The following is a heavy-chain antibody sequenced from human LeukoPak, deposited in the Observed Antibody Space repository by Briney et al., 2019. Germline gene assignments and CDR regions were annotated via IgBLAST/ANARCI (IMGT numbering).Heavy chain of an antibody. V-gene: IGHV3-73*01. D-gene: IGHD4-17*01. J-gene: IGHJ6*04. Sequence: GGSLKLSCAASGFTFCVSVMHWVRQASGKGLEWVGRIRSKANNYATAYAASVKGRFTISRDDSKNTAYLQMNSLKTEDTAVYYCTSRRNGDYLSSTAMDVWSKGTTVIVSS. CDR2: IRSKANNYAT. CDR3: TSRRNGDYLSSTAMDV. CDR1: GFTFCVSV.